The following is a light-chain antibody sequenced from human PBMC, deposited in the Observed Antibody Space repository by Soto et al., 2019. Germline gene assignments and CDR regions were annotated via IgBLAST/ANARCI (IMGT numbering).Light chain of an antibody. CDR3: AVWDDSLNGMV. V-gene: IGLV1-44*01. J-gene: IGLJ3*02. CDR2: NTN. Sequence: QAVVTQPPSASGTPGQRVTISCSGSSSNIGSNAVNWYQQLPGAAPKLLIYNTNQRPSGVPDRFSGSRSGTSASLAISGLQSEDEADYYCAVWDDSLNGMVFGGGTKLTVL. CDR1: SSNIGSNA.